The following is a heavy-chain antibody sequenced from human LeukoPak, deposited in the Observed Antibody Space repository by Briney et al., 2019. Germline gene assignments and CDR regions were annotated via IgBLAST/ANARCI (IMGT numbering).Heavy chain of an antibody. CDR1: GGSISYYF. Sequence: PSETLSLTCTVSGGSISYYFWSWFRQCPGKGLEWIGNVHYSGTNTYNPALESRLSMSVDTSKNQFSLTLNSATAADTAVYYCVRQKAVSADFEYWGQGTLVTVAS. CDR3: VRQKAVSADFEY. V-gene: IGHV4-59*08. D-gene: IGHD1-26*01. CDR2: VHYSGTN. J-gene: IGHJ4*01.